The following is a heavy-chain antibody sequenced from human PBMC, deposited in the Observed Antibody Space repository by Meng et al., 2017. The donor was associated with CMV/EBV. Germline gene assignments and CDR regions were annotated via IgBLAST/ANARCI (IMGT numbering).Heavy chain of an antibody. CDR2: INHSGST. V-gene: IGHV4-34*01. CDR1: GGSFSGYY. D-gene: IGHD6-13*01. J-gene: IGHJ4*02. CDR3: AGGIAAAGTRYFDY. Sequence: VQLQPGGAGLLKPSETLSLTFAVYGGSFSGYYWSWIRQPPGKGLEWIGEINHSGSTNYNPSLKSRVTISVDTSKNQFSLKLSSVTAADTAVYYCAGGIAAAGTRYFDYWGQGTLVTVS.